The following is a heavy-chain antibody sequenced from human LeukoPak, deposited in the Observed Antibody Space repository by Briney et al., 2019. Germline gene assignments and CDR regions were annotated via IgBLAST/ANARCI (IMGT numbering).Heavy chain of an antibody. CDR1: GFTFSDYY. Sequence: GSLRLSCAASGFTFSDYYMSWIRQPPGKGLEWIGEINHSGSTNYNPSLKSRVTISVDTSKNQFSLKLSSVTAADTAVYYCARRDFWSGYYYYWGQGTLVTVSS. CDR3: ARRDFWSGYYYY. V-gene: IGHV4-34*01. D-gene: IGHD3-3*01. CDR2: INHSGST. J-gene: IGHJ4*02.